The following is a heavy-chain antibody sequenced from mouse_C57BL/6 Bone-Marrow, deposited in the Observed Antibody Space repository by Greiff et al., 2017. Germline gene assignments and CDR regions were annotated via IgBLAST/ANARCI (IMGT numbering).Heavy chain of an antibody. V-gene: IGHV5-16*01. CDR2: INYDGSST. D-gene: IGHD2-2*01. CDR1: GFTFSDYY. J-gene: IGHJ2*01. Sequence: EVKLMESEGGLVQPGSSMKLSCTASGFTFSDYYMAWVRQVPEKGLEWVANINYDGSSTYYLDSLKSRFIISRDNAKNILYLQMSSLKSEDAATYSRGYGYDGGWYFDYWGQGTTLTVSS. CDR3: GYGYDGGWYFDY.